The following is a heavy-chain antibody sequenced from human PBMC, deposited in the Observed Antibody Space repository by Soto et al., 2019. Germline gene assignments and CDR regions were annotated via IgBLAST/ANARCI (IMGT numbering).Heavy chain of an antibody. Sequence: SETLSLTCTVSGGSISSYYWSWIRRPPGKGLEWIGYIYYSGSTNYNPSLKSRVTISVDTSKNQFSLRLSSVTAADTAVYYCARRRQLGGTFFFDYWGQGTLVTVSS. V-gene: IGHV4-59*01. CDR2: IYYSGST. CDR1: GGSISSYY. J-gene: IGHJ4*02. D-gene: IGHD3-10*01. CDR3: ARRRQLGGTFFFDY.